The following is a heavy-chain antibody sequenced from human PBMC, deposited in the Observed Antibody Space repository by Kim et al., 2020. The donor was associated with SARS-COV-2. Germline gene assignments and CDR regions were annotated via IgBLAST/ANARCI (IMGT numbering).Heavy chain of an antibody. J-gene: IGHJ4*02. CDR3: ARDRPSGSYLTGVPFDY. Sequence: GGSLRLSCAASGFTFSSYGMDWVRQAPGKGLEWVAVIWYDGSNKYYADSVKGRFTISRDNSKNTLYLQINSLRAEDTAVYYCARDRPSGSYLTGVPFDYWGQGTLVTVSS. CDR1: GFTFSSYG. D-gene: IGHD1-26*01. CDR2: IWYDGSNK. V-gene: IGHV3-33*01.